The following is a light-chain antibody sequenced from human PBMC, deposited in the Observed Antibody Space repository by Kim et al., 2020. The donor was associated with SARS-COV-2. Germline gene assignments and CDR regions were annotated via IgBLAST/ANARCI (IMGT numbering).Light chain of an antibody. V-gene: IGKV1-16*01. CDR1: QDIKNY. CDR2: AAS. Sequence: ASVGDRVPITSRASQDIKNYFAWFQQKPVKAPNSLIYAASSLQSDVPSRCRGSGSGTDFTLTISRLQPEDFGTYYCQHYNGYPSTFGQGTRLEIK. J-gene: IGKJ5*01. CDR3: QHYNGYPST.